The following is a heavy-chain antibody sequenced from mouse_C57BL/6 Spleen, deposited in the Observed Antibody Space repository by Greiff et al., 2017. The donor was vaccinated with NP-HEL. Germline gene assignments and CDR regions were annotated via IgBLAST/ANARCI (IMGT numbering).Heavy chain of an antibody. CDR2: ISSGGDYI. CDR3: TRDTYYYGSSPAWFAY. D-gene: IGHD1-1*01. Sequence: DVQLVESGEGLVKPGGSLKLSCAASGFTFSSYAMSWVRQTPEKRLEWVAYISSGGDYIYYADTVKGRFTISRENARNTLYLQMSSLKSEDTAMYYCTRDTYYYGSSPAWFAYWGQGTLVTVSA. V-gene: IGHV5-9-1*02. J-gene: IGHJ3*01. CDR1: GFTFSSYA.